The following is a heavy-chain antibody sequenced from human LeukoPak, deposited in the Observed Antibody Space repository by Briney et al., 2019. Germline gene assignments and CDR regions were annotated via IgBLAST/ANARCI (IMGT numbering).Heavy chain of an antibody. CDR1: QFSFSRSA. D-gene: IGHD2-21*01. CDR3: AKHLGSHSFLFYYMDV. CDR2: LFVIGIAT. V-gene: IGHV3-23*05. Sequence: VGALRLSPEASQFSFSRSAMSSIGQAPGRGLDWVSTLFVIGIATYTAHTVKGTFTTSRDNSTETLSLQMDNQIADDTAVYYCAKHLGSHSFLFYYMDVWGTGTSVIVSS. J-gene: IGHJ6*03.